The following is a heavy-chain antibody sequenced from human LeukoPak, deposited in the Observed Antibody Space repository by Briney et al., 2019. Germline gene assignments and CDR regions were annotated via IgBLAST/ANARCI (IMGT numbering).Heavy chain of an antibody. D-gene: IGHD5-18*01. CDR1: GFTFSSYG. Sequence: GGSLRLSCAASGFTFSSYGMHWVRQAPGKGLEWVAFIRYDGSNKYYADSVKGRFTISRDNSKNTLYLQMNSLRAEDTAVYYCAKSAMVLTEPFDYWGQGTLVTVSS. V-gene: IGHV3-30*02. J-gene: IGHJ4*02. CDR3: AKSAMVLTEPFDY. CDR2: IRYDGSNK.